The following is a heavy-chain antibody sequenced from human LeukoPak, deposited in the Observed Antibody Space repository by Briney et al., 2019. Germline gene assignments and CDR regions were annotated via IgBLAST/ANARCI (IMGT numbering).Heavy chain of an antibody. CDR3: ARDPYNTIYRLAY. V-gene: IGHV3-23*01. J-gene: IGHJ4*02. CDR1: GFAFGTYA. Sequence: PGGSLRLSCAGSGFAFGTYAMSWVRQAPGMGLEWVSSISANGQATYYADSVEGRFTISRDNSKNTLYLQLNSLRAEDTATYYCARDPYNTIYRLAYWGQGTLVTVSS. CDR2: ISANGQAT. D-gene: IGHD3-10*01.